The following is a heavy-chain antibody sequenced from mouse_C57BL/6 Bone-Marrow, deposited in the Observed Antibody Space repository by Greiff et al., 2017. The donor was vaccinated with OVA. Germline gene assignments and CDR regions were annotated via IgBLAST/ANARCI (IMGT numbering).Heavy chain of an antibody. Sequence: EVQVVESGGGLVKPGGSLKLSCAASGFTFSDHGMHWVRQAPEKGLEWVAYISSGSSTIYYADTVKGRFTISRDNAKNTLFLQMTSLRSEDTAMYYCARNRLGYWYFDVWGTGTTVTVSS. V-gene: IGHV5-17*01. CDR2: ISSGSSTI. CDR3: ARNRLGYWYFDV. CDR1: GFTFSDHG. J-gene: IGHJ1*03. D-gene: IGHD4-1*01.